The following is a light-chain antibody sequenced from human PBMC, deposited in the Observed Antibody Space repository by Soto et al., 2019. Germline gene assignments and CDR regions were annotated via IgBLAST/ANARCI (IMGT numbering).Light chain of an antibody. J-gene: IGKJ4*01. V-gene: IGKV3-20*01. CDR2: AAS. CDR1: QSVSISY. Sequence: EMVLTQSPGTLSLSPGERATLSCRASQSVSISYLAWYQQKPGQAPRLLIYAASSRATGIPDRFSGGGSGTDFTLTISRLEPEDFAVYYCQQYGSSPLTFGGGTKVQIK. CDR3: QQYGSSPLT.